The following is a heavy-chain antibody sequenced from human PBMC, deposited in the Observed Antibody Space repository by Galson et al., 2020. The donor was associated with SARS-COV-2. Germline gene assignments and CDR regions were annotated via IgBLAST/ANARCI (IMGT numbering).Heavy chain of an antibody. CDR2: INPSGGST. Sequence: ASVKVSCKASGYTFTSYYMHWVRQAPGQGLEWMGIINPSGGSTSYAQKFQVRVTMTRDTSTSTVYMELSSLRSEDTSVYYCARDPTTVTKYDYYYGMDVWGQGTTVTVSS. D-gene: IGHD4-4*01. V-gene: IGHV1-46*01. CDR3: ARDPTTVTKYDYYYGMDV. CDR1: GYTFTSYY. J-gene: IGHJ6*02.